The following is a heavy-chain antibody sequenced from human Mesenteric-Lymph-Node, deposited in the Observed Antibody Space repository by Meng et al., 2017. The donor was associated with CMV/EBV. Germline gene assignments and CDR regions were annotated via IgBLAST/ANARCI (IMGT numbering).Heavy chain of an antibody. D-gene: IGHD6-13*01. Sequence: QITLKESGRTLVKATQTLTPTCTFSGFSLSTSGVGVGWIRQPPGKALEWLALIYWDDDKRYSPSLKSRLTITKDTSKNQVVLTMTNMDPVDTATYYCAHSSGIAAAGPFYFDYWGQGTLVTVSS. CDR2: IYWDDDK. CDR1: GFSLSTSGVG. V-gene: IGHV2-5*02. J-gene: IGHJ4*02. CDR3: AHSSGIAAAGPFYFDY.